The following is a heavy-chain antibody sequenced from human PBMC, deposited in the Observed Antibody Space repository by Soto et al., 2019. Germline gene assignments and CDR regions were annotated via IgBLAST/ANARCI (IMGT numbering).Heavy chain of an antibody. J-gene: IGHJ5*02. CDR2: IYYSGST. V-gene: IGHV4-59*01. D-gene: IGHD3-3*01. Sequence: SETLSLTCTVSGGSISSYYRSWIRQPPGKGLEWIGYIYYSGSTNYNPSLKSRVTISVDTSKNQFSLKLSSVTAADTAVHYCARESQPRPHFLEWLPLDPWGQGTLVTVSS. CDR1: GGSISSYY. CDR3: ARESQPRPHFLEWLPLDP.